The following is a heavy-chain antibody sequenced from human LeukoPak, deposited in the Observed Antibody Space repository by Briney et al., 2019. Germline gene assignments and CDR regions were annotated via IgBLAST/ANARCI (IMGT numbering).Heavy chain of an antibody. J-gene: IGHJ4*02. D-gene: IGHD3-16*01. V-gene: IGHV4-61*02. Sequence: SETLSLTCTVSGGSISSGSYYWSWIRQPAGKGLEWIGRIYTSGSTNYNPSLKSRVTISVDTSKNQFSLKLSSVTAADTAVYYCARDGGSLGDYWGQGTLVTVSS. CDR1: GGSISSGSYY. CDR3: ARDGGSLGDY. CDR2: IYTSGST.